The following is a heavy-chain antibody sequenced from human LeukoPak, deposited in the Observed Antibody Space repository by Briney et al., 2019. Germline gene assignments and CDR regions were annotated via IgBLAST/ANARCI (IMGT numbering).Heavy chain of an antibody. CDR2: INHSGST. CDR3: ARDSVTRPFDY. D-gene: IGHD4-17*01. Sequence: SETLSLTCAVYGGSFSGYYWSWIRQPPGKGLEWIGEINHSGSTNYNASLKSRVTISVDTSKNQFSLKLSSVTAADTAVYYCARDSVTRPFDYWGQGTLVTVSS. V-gene: IGHV4-34*01. CDR1: GGSFSGYY. J-gene: IGHJ4*02.